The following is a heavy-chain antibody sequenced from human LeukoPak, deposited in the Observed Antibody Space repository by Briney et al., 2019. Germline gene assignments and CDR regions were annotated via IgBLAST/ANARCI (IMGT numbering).Heavy chain of an antibody. Sequence: GGSLRLSCAASGFTFSGYAMHWVRQAPGKGLEWVAVISYDGGNKNYADSVKGRFTISRDNSKNTLYLQMNSLRGEDTAVYYCARGFGEPAALTDYWGQGTLVTVSS. CDR1: GFTFSGYA. CDR3: ARGFGEPAALTDY. CDR2: ISYDGGNK. V-gene: IGHV3-30*04. J-gene: IGHJ4*02. D-gene: IGHD2-2*01.